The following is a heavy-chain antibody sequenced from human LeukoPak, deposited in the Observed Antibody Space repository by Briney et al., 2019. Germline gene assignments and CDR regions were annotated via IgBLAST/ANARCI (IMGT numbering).Heavy chain of an antibody. CDR3: AKDGRYGSGILNWFDP. V-gene: IGHV3-30*02. CDR2: IRDDGSNK. J-gene: IGHJ5*02. D-gene: IGHD3-10*01. Sequence: PGGSLRLSCAESGFTFSSYGMHWVRQAPGKGLEWVAFIRDDGSNKYYADSVKGRFTISRDNSKNTVYLQMNSLRAEDTAVYYCAKDGRYGSGILNWFDPWGQGTLVTVSS. CDR1: GFTFSSYG.